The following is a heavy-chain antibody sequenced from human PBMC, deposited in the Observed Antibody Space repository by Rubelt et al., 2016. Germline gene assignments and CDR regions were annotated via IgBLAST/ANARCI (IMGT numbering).Heavy chain of an antibody. CDR1: GGSFSGYY. CDR2: INHSGST. D-gene: IGHD4-23*01. J-gene: IGHJ4*02. CDR3: ARMTTVVTNFDY. V-gene: IGHV4-34*01. Sequence: QVQLQQWGAGLLTPSETLSLTCAVYGGSFSGYYWSWIRQPPGKGLEWIGEINHSGSTNYNPSLKSRVTISVDTSKNQFSLKLSSVTAADTAVYYCARMTTVVTNFDYWGQGTLVTVSS.